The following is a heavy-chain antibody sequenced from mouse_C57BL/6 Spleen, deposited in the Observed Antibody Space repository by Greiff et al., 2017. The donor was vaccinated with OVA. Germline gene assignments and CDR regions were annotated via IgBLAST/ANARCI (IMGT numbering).Heavy chain of an antibody. V-gene: IGHV1-55*01. CDR2: IYPGSGST. CDR3: ARENDGSSYPFYYAMDY. CDR1: GYTFTSYW. Sequence: QVQLQQPGAELVKPGASVKMSCKASGYTFTSYWITWVKQRPGQGLEWIGDIYPGSGSTNYNEKFKSKATLTVDTSSSTAYMQLSSLTSEDSAVYYFARENDGSSYPFYYAMDYWGQGTSVTVSS. D-gene: IGHD1-1*01. J-gene: IGHJ4*01.